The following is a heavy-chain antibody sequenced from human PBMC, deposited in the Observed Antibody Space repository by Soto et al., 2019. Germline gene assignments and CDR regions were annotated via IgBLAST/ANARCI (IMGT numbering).Heavy chain of an antibody. CDR2: ISDGGST. Sequence: PSETLSLTCNVSGGSIYTYYWNWIRQSPGKGLGWIGYISDGGSTNYNPSLKSRVTISVXXXXXXVXLXLXXXRAADTARYFCARGRNTKYSTPLYDFWGQGTLVTVSS. V-gene: IGHV4-59*01. CDR1: GGSIYTYY. D-gene: IGHD4-4*01. CDR3: ARGRNTKYSTPLYDF. J-gene: IGHJ4*02.